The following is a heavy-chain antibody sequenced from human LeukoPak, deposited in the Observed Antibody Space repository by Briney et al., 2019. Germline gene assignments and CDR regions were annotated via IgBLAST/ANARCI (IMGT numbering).Heavy chain of an antibody. D-gene: IGHD2-21*02. CDR2: IIPILGIA. V-gene: IGHV1-69*04. CDR3: ASTYCGGDCYSGHYYYGMDV. J-gene: IGHJ6*02. CDR1: GGTFSIYA. Sequence: SVNVSFKASGGTFSIYAISWVRQAPGQGLEWMGRIIPILGIANYAQKFQGRVTITADKSTSTAYMELSSLRSEDTAVYYCASTYCGGDCYSGHYYYGMDVWGQGTTVTVSS.